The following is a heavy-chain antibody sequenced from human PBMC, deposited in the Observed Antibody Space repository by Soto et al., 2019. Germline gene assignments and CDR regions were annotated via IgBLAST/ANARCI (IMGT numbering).Heavy chain of an antibody. D-gene: IGHD3-10*01. J-gene: IGHJ4*02. Sequence: ASVKVSCKASGNTFTSYDINWVRQATGHGLEWMGWINPNSGNIGYAQKFQGRVTMTRDTAIRTAYMEVSRLRSDDTAVYYCARGRAAGSYYLLDYWGQGTLVTVS. CDR1: GNTFTSYD. CDR2: INPNSGNI. V-gene: IGHV1-8*01. CDR3: ARGRAAGSYYLLDY.